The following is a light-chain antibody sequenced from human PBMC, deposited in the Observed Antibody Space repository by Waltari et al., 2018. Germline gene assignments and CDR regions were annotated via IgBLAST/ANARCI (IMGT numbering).Light chain of an antibody. CDR3: LLFYGGAYV. CDR1: TGAVTRTSY. Sequence: QTVVTHQPPLTVSPGGAGPPTAPSITGAVTRTSYQNWFQQKPGQAPRALMYSTSNKHSWTPARFSGSLLGGKAALTLSGVQPEDEAEYYCLLFYGGAYVFGTGTKVTVL. V-gene: IGLV7-43*01. J-gene: IGLJ1*01. CDR2: STS.